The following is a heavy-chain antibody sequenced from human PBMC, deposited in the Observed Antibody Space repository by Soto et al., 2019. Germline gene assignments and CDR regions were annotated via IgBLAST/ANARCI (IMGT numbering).Heavy chain of an antibody. D-gene: IGHD6-13*01. CDR2: IYYSGST. J-gene: IGHJ4*02. CDR1: GGSISSGGYY. CDR3: ARESPSSSWDLHFDY. Sequence: SETLSLTCTVSGGSISSGGYYWSWIRQHPGKGLEWIGYIYYSGSTYYNPSLKSRVTISVDTSKNQFSLKLSSVTAADTAVYYCARESPSSSWDLHFDYWGQGTLVTVSS. V-gene: IGHV4-31*03.